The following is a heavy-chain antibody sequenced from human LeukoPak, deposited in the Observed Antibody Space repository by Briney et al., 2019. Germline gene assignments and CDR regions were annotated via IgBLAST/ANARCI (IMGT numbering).Heavy chain of an antibody. CDR1: GGSFSGYY. CDR3: ARGPRVDTAMAYYYYYGMDV. D-gene: IGHD5-18*01. Sequence: SETLSLTCAVYGGSFSGYYWSWIRQPPGKGLEWIGEINHSGGTNHNPSLKSRVTISVDTSKNQFSLKLSSVTAADTAVYYCARGPRVDTAMAYYYYYGMDVWGQGTTVTVSS. CDR2: INHSGGT. V-gene: IGHV4-34*01. J-gene: IGHJ6*02.